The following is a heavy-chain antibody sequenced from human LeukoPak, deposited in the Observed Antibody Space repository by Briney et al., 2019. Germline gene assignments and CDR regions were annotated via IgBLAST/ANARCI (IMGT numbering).Heavy chain of an antibody. CDR2: ISSSSSYI. CDR1: GFTLTSYT. V-gene: IGHV3-21*01. J-gene: IGHJ4*02. Sequence: PGGSLRLSCAASGFTLTSYTMNWVRQAPGKGLEWVSSISSSSSYIYYADSVKGRFTISRDNAKNSLYLQMNSLRAEDTAVYYCARDYYGDYYFDFWGQGTPVTVSS. CDR3: ARDYYGDYYFDF. D-gene: IGHD4-17*01.